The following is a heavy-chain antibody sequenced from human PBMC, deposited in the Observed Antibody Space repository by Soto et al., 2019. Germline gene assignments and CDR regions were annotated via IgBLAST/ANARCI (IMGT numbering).Heavy chain of an antibody. CDR1: GFTFSSYA. Sequence: GGSLRLSCAASGFTFSSYAMSWVRQAPGKGLEWVSAISGSGGSTYYADSVKGRFTISRDSSKNTLYLQMNSLRAEDTAVYYCAKPTSGWYLFDYWGQGTLVTVSS. CDR3: AKPTSGWYLFDY. D-gene: IGHD6-19*01. CDR2: ISGSGGST. J-gene: IGHJ4*02. V-gene: IGHV3-23*01.